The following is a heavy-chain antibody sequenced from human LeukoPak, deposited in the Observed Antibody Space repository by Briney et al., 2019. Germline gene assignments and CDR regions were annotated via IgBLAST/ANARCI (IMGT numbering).Heavy chain of an antibody. CDR1: GGSISSGSYY. J-gene: IGHJ3*01. D-gene: IGHD2-21*01. V-gene: IGHV4-39*01. CDR2: IYYSGST. CDR3: ARHVAFPIVEVIEQGEV. Sequence: SETLSLTCTVSGGSISSGSYYWGRIRQPPGKGLEWIGSIYYSGSTYYNPSLKSRVTISVDTSKNQFSLKLSSVTAADTAVYYCARHVAFPIVEVIEQGEVWGQGTMVTVSS.